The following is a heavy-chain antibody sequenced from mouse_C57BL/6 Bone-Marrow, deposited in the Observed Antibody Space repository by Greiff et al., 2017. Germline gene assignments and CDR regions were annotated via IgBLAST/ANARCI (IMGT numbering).Heavy chain of an antibody. CDR3: ARRGSFYAMDY. Sequence: EVQLVESGGDLVKPGGSLKLSCAASGFTFSSYGMSWVRQTPDKRLEWVATISSGGSYTYYPDSVKGRFTISRDNAKNTLYLQMSRLKSEDTAMYYCARRGSFYAMDYWGQGTSVTVSS. CDR1: GFTFSSYG. CDR2: ISSGGSYT. V-gene: IGHV5-6*01. J-gene: IGHJ4*01.